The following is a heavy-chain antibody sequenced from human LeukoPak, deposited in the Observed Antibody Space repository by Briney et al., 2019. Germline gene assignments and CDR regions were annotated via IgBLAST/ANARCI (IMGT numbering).Heavy chain of an antibody. CDR1: GGSISSGGYY. Sequence: SETLSLTCTVSGGSISSGGYYWSWIRQHPGKGLEWIGYIYYSGSTNYNPSLKSRVTISVDTSKNQFSLKLSSVTAADTAVYYCARHVWLQPFDYWGQGTLVTVSS. D-gene: IGHD3-9*01. CDR3: ARHVWLQPFDY. V-gene: IGHV4-61*08. CDR2: IYYSGST. J-gene: IGHJ4*02.